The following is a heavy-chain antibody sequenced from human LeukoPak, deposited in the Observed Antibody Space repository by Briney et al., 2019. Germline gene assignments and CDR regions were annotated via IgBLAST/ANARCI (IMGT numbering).Heavy chain of an antibody. CDR1: GGSISSHY. CDR3: ARYSGGTVRGNWFDP. D-gene: IGHD2-15*01. V-gene: IGHV4-59*11. CDR2: IYYSGST. Sequence: SETLSLTCTVSGGSISSHYWNWIRQPPGKGLEWIGCIYYSGSTNYNPSLKSRVTISVDTSKNQFSLKLSSVTAADTAVYYCARYSGGTVRGNWFDPWGQGTLVTVSS. J-gene: IGHJ5*02.